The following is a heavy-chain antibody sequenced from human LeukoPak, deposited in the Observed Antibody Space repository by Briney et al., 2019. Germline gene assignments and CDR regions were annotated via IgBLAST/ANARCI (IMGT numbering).Heavy chain of an antibody. CDR2: ISSSGGTV. J-gene: IGHJ4*02. V-gene: IGHV3-11*04. D-gene: IGHD6-19*01. Sequence: GGSLRLSCAASGFTFNNYSMSWIRQAPGKGLEWVSYISSSGGTVYYAGSVKGRFTVSRDNAKNSLYLQMNSLRAEDTAVYYCARGLAVAANCFDDWGQGTLVTVSP. CDR3: ARGLAVAANCFDD. CDR1: GFTFNNYS.